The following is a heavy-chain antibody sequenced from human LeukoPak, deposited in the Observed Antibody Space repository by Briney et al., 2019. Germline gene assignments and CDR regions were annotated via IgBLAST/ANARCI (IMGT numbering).Heavy chain of an antibody. CDR2: MFHTGST. D-gene: IGHD4-17*01. CDR1: GGSISSGGYS. CDR3: ARIDYGDYLPD. Sequence: SETLSLTCAVSGGSISSGGYSWSWIRQPPGKGLEWIGFMFHTGSTHYSPSLQSRVTISVDTSKNQFSLKLSSVTAADTAVYYCARIDYGDYLPDWGQGTLVTVSS. V-gene: IGHV4-30-2*02. J-gene: IGHJ4*02.